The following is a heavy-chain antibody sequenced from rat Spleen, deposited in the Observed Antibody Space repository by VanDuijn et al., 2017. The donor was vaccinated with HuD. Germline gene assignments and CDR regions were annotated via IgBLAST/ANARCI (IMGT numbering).Heavy chain of an antibody. D-gene: IGHD1-4*01. CDR1: GFSLTSYH. J-gene: IGHJ2*01. CDR2: IWTGGNT. V-gene: IGHV2-43*01. CDR3: ARGINYPGPLDY. Sequence: QVQLKESGPGLVQPSQTLSLTCTVSGFSLTSYHVSWVRQPSGKGLEWMGVIWTGGNTEYNSPLKSRLSITRDTSKSQVFLKMNSLQTEDTAIYFCARGINYPGPLDYWGQGVMVTVSS.